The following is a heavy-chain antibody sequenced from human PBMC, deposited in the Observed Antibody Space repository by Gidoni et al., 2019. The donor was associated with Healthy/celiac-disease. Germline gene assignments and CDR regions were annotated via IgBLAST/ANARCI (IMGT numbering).Heavy chain of an antibody. J-gene: IGHJ3*02. CDR2: ISSSSSII. D-gene: IGHD3-10*01. Sequence: EVQLVESGGGLVQPGGSLRLSCAASGFTFSSYSMNWVRQAPGKGLEWVSYISSSSSIIYYADSVKGRFTISRDNAKNSLYLQMNSLRAEDTAVYYCARVPFGELFGDAFDIWGQGTMVTVSS. V-gene: IGHV3-48*01. CDR3: ARVPFGELFGDAFDI. CDR1: GFTFSSYS.